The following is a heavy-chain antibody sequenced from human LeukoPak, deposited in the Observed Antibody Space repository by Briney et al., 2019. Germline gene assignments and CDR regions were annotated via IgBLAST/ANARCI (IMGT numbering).Heavy chain of an antibody. CDR1: GFTFSSYA. V-gene: IGHV3-30-3*01. Sequence: GGSLRLSCAASGFTFSSYAMHWVRQAPGKGLEWVAVISYDGSNKYYADSVKGRFTISRDNSKNTLYLQMNSLRAEDTAVYYCARDGNVVVPAARDYYYYMDVWGKGTTVTVSS. CDR2: ISYDGSNK. D-gene: IGHD2-2*01. CDR3: ARDGNVVVPAARDYYYYMDV. J-gene: IGHJ6*03.